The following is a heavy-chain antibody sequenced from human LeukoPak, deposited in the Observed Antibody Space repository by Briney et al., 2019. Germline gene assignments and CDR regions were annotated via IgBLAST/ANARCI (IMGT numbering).Heavy chain of an antibody. CDR1: GGSINSHY. CDR2: VSYSGST. V-gene: IGHV4-59*11. Sequence: SETLSLTCTVSGGSINSHYWSWIRQPPGKGLEWIGFVSYSGSTGYRPSLKSRVTISVDTSKNQFSLRLSSVTAADTAVYYCARGGGYDWGAFDYWGQGTLVTVSS. J-gene: IGHJ4*02. D-gene: IGHD5-12*01. CDR3: ARGGGYDWGAFDY.